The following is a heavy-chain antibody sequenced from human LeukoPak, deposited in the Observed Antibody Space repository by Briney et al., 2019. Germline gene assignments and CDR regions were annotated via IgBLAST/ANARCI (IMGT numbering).Heavy chain of an antibody. Sequence: GGSLRLSCAASGFTFSSSAMSWVRQAPGKGLEWVSAISNNGGYTYYADSVQSRFTISRDNSKSTLCLQMDSLRAEDTAVYYCAKQLGYCSDGSCYFPYWGQGTLVTVSS. V-gene: IGHV3-23*01. CDR1: GFTFSSSA. CDR3: AKQLGYCSDGSCYFPY. D-gene: IGHD2-15*01. J-gene: IGHJ4*02. CDR2: ISNNGGYT.